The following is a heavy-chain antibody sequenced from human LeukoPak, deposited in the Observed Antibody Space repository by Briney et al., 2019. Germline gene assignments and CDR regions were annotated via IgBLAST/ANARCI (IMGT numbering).Heavy chain of an antibody. V-gene: IGHV7-4-1*02. J-gene: IGHJ6*02. Sequence: GASVKVFCKASGYTFTSYAMNWVRQAPGQGLEWMGWINTNTGNPTYAQGFTGRFVFSLDTSVSTAYLQISSLKAEDTAVYYCASSDIVVVPAAMPGYYYGMDVWGQGTTVTVSS. CDR1: GYTFTSYA. D-gene: IGHD2-2*01. CDR2: INTNTGNP. CDR3: ASSDIVVVPAAMPGYYYGMDV.